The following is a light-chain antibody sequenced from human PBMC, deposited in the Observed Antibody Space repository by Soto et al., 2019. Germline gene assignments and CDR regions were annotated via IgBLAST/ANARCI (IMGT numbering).Light chain of an antibody. CDR3: CSYAGSRTHVL. V-gene: IGLV2-23*02. Sequence: QSVLTQPPSVSGAPGQSVTISCIGTSSDVGSYNLVSWYQQHPGKAPKVLIYEVSERPSGVSNRFSGSKSGNTASLTISGLQAEDEAEYYCCSYAGSRTHVLFGGGTQLTVL. CDR2: EVS. J-gene: IGLJ2*01. CDR1: SSDVGSYNL.